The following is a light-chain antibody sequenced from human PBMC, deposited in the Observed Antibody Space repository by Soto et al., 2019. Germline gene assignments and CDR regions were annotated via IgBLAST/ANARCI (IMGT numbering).Light chain of an antibody. V-gene: IGKV1-6*01. CDR1: QGIRND. CDR3: LQDYNYPYT. Sequence: AIQMTQSPSSLSASVGDRVTITCRASQGIRNDLGWYQQKPGKAPKLLIYAASSLQSGVPSRFSGSGSGTDFSLTISSLQPEDFATYYCLQDYNYPYTFGQWTKLEIK. CDR2: AAS. J-gene: IGKJ2*01.